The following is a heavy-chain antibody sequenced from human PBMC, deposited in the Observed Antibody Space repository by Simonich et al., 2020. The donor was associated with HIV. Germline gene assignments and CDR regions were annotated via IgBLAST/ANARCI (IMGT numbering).Heavy chain of an antibody. V-gene: IGHV1-2*02. Sequence: GAEVKKPGASVTVSCKASGYTFTGYYMHWHRQAPGQGLKWMGWINPNSGGTNYAQKFQGRVTMTRDTSISTAYMELSRLRSDDTAVYYCARGPPTTGTTFDAFDIWGQGTMVTVSS. D-gene: IGHD4-17*01. CDR2: INPNSGGT. J-gene: IGHJ3*02. CDR1: GYTFTGYY. CDR3: ARGPPTTGTTFDAFDI.